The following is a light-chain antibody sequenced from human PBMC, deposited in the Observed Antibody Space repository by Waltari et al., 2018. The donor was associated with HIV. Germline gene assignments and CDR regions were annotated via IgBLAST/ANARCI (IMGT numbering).Light chain of an antibody. CDR1: QIVISSY. CDR3: QQYGSSPLYT. Sequence: EGVFTQSPVTLTSHHAERATRSCRGRQIVISSYLAWYQQKPRHAPRLLIYGASSRATGIPDRFSGSESGTDFTLTISRLEPEDFAVYYCQQYGSSPLYTFGQGTKLEIK. J-gene: IGKJ2*01. CDR2: GAS. V-gene: IGKV3-20*01.